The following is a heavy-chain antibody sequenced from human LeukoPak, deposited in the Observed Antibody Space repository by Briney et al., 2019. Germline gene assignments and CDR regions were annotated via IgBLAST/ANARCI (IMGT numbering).Heavy chain of an antibody. CDR2: ISGSGGST. CDR1: GFTFSSYA. Sequence: PGGSLRLSCAASGFTFSSYAMSWVRQAPGKGLEWVSAISGSGGSTYYADSVKGRFTISRDNSKNTLYLQMNSLRAEDTAVYYCAKALKVVAGSGPVDYYYYMDVWGKGTTVTISS. J-gene: IGHJ6*03. D-gene: IGHD6-19*01. V-gene: IGHV3-23*01. CDR3: AKALKVVAGSGPVDYYYYMDV.